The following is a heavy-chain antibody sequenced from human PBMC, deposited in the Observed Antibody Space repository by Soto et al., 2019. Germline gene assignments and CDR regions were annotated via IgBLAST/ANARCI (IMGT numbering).Heavy chain of an antibody. Sequence: ASVKVSCKASGYTFTSYGISWVLQAPGQGLEWMGWISAYNGNTNYAQKLQGRVTMTTDTSTSTAYMELRSLRSDDTAVYYCARGGGYYYDSSGYYKTPKPYNWFDPWGQGTLVTVSS. CDR1: GYTFTSYG. CDR2: ISAYNGNT. CDR3: ARGGGYYYDSSGYYKTPKPYNWFDP. V-gene: IGHV1-18*04. J-gene: IGHJ5*02. D-gene: IGHD3-22*01.